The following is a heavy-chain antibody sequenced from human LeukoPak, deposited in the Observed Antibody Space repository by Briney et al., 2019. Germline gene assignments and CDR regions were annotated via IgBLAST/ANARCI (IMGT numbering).Heavy chain of an antibody. CDR1: GFTFSSYA. Sequence: GGSLRPSCAASGFTFSSYAMSWVRQAPGKGLEWVSAISGSGGSTYYADSVKGRFAISRDNSKNTLYLQMNSLRAEDTAVYYCAKEKYGTDVGEDAFDIWGQGTMVTVSS. CDR2: ISGSGGST. CDR3: AKEKYGTDVGEDAFDI. D-gene: IGHD4-17*01. J-gene: IGHJ3*02. V-gene: IGHV3-23*01.